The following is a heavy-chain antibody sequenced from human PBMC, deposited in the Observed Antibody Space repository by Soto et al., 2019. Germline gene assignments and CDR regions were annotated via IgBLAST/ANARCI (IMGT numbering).Heavy chain of an antibody. CDR3: AGLGQELSDAFDI. D-gene: IGHD1-7*01. CDR1: GGSISSGGYY. V-gene: IGHV4-31*03. CDR2: IYYSGST. J-gene: IGHJ3*02. Sequence: PSETLSLTCTVSGGSISSGGYYWGWIRQHPGKGLEWIGYIYYSGSTYYNPSLKSRVTISVDTSKNQFSLKLSSVTAADTAVYYCAGLGQELSDAFDIWGQGTMVTVSS.